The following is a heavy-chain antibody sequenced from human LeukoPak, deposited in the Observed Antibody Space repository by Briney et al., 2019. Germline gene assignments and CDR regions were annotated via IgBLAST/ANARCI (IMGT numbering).Heavy chain of an antibody. CDR3: ARVQISTTRRYYYMDV. J-gene: IGHJ6*03. CDR2: INWNGGST. D-gene: IGHD2-2*01. V-gene: IGHV3-20*01. Sequence: GGSPRLSCAASGFTFSGYSMNWVRQAPGKGLEWVSGINWNGGSTGYADSVKGRFTISRDNAKNTLYLQMNSLRAEDRALYHCARVQISTTRRYYYMDVWGKGTTVTISS. CDR1: GFTFSGYS.